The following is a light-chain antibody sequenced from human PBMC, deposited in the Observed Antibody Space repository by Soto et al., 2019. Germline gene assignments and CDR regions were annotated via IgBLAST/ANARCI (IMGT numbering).Light chain of an antibody. CDR1: RSDVGGYDY. J-gene: IGLJ1*01. CDR2: DVI. CDR3: CSYAGSYSYV. V-gene: IGLV2-11*01. Sequence: QSALTQPRSVSGSPEQSVSISCTGARSDVGGYDYVSWYQQHPDKAPKVIIYDVIKRPSGVPDRFSGSKSGNTASLTISGLQSDDEADYYCCSYAGSYSYVFGPGTKVTVL.